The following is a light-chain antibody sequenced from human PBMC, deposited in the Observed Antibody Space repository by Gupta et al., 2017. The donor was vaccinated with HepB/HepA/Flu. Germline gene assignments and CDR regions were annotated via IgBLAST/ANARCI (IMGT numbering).Light chain of an antibody. CDR2: SAS. Sequence: GERATLSCRASQNVDSNYLAWYQHKSGQAPRLLIYSASSRATGIPDRFSGSGAGTDFTLSITRLEPEDFAVYYWQHDCTSKGFGGGTKVEIK. CDR3: QHDCTSKG. V-gene: IGKV3-20*01. CDR1: QNVDSNY. J-gene: IGKJ4*01.